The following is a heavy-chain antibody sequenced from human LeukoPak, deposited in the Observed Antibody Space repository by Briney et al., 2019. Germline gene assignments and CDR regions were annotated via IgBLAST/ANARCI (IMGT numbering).Heavy chain of an antibody. CDR1: GFTFSSYA. CDR2: ISGGGGNT. Sequence: GGSLRLSCAASGFTFSSYAMSWVRQAPGKGLEWVSAISGGGGNTYYAVSVKGRFTISRDNSENTLYLQMTSLRAEDTAVYYCARGSYSSGWYVGWYFDLWGRGTLVTVSS. CDR3: ARGSYSSGWYVGWYFDL. V-gene: IGHV3-23*01. J-gene: IGHJ2*01. D-gene: IGHD6-19*01.